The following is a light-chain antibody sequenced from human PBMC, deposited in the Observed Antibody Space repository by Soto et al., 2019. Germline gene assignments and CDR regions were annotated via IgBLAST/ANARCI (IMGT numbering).Light chain of an antibody. CDR1: QSVSSN. CDR3: QQYYNWPPWT. Sequence: EIVMTQSPATLSVSPGERATLSCRASQSVSSNLAWYQQKPGRAPRLLIYRASTRAAGVSARISGSGSGTEFTLSIRSLQPEDSAVYYRQQYYNWPPWTFGQGTKVDIK. V-gene: IGKV3-15*01. CDR2: RAS. J-gene: IGKJ1*01.